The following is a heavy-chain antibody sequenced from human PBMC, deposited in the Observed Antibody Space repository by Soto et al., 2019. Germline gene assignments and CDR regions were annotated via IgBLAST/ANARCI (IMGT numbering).Heavy chain of an antibody. CDR2: IHHDGSS. D-gene: IGHD3-10*01. Sequence: SETLSPTCAISGGSISSTSWWSWVRQPPGKGLGWIGEIHHDGSSNYNPSLKSRVTISVDKSKNQFSLKVNSVTAADTAVYYCARKWFGEPHKFDYWGQGALVTVSS. CDR3: ARKWFGEPHKFDY. CDR1: GGSISSTSW. V-gene: IGHV4-4*02. J-gene: IGHJ4*02.